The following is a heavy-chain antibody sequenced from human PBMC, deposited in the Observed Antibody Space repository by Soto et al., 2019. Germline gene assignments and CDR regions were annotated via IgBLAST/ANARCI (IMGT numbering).Heavy chain of an antibody. Sequence: QVQLVESGGGVVQPGRSLRLSCAASGFTFSNFGMHWVRQAPGKGLEWVAVISSDGSDKYYSDSVKGRFTISRHNSKNTLFLQMNSLRVEDTAVYYCAKGSEVARQELDYWGQGTLVTVSS. J-gene: IGHJ4*02. CDR1: GFTFSNFG. CDR2: ISSDGSDK. CDR3: AKGSEVARQELDY. D-gene: IGHD2-15*01. V-gene: IGHV3-30*18.